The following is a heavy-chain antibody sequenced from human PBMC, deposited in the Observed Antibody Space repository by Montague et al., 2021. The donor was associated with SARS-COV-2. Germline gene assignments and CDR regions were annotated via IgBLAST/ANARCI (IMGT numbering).Heavy chain of an antibody. CDR3: ARGTIWFGELLTLWYFDY. CDR1: GGSISSSNW. J-gene: IGHJ4*02. Sequence: SETLSLTCAVSGGSISSSNWWGWVRQPPGKGLEWIGETYHSGSTNYNPSLKSRVTISVDKSKNQFSLKLSSVTAADTAVYYCARGTIWFGELLTLWYFDYWGQGTLVTVSS. CDR2: TYHSGST. D-gene: IGHD3-10*01. V-gene: IGHV4-4*02.